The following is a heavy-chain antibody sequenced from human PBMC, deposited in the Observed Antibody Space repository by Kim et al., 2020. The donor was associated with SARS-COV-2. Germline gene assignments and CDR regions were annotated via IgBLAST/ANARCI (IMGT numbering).Heavy chain of an antibody. V-gene: IGHV3-30*18. D-gene: IGHD3-10*01. Sequence: GGSLRLSCAASGFTFSSYGMHWVRQAPGKGLEWVAVISYDGSNKYYADSVKGRFTISRDNSKNTLYLQMNSLRAEDTAVYYCAKSHSVYYYGSGSYPRTIGYGMDVWGQGTTVTVSS. CDR3: AKSHSVYYYGSGSYPRTIGYGMDV. CDR1: GFTFSSYG. CDR2: ISYDGSNK. J-gene: IGHJ6*02.